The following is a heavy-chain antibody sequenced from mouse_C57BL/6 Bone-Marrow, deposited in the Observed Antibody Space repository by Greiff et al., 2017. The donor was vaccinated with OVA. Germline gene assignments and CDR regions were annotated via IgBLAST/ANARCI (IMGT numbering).Heavy chain of an antibody. V-gene: IGHV1-80*01. CDR1: GYAFSSYW. D-gene: IGHD1-1*01. J-gene: IGHJ3*01. CDR2: IYPGDGDT. Sequence: QVQLQQSGAELVKPGASVKISCKASGYAFSSYWMNWVKQRPGKGLEWIGQIYPGDGDTNYNGKFKGKATLTADKSSSTAYMQLSSLTSEDSAVYFCARSTVVATKAWFADWGQGTLVTVSA. CDR3: ARSTVVATKAWFAD.